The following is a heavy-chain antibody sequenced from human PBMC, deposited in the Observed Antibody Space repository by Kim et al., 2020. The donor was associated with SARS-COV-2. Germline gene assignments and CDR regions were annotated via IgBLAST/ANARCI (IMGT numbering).Heavy chain of an antibody. CDR3: AKDKEGYGSGSYYDY. J-gene: IGHJ4*02. CDR1: GFTFDDYA. Sequence: GGSLRLSCAASGFTFDDYAMHWVRQAPGKGLEWVSGISWNSGSIGYADSVKGRFTISRDNAKNSLYLQMNSLRAEDTALYYCAKDKEGYGSGSYYDYWGQGTLVTVSS. V-gene: IGHV3-9*01. D-gene: IGHD3-10*01. CDR2: ISWNSGSI.